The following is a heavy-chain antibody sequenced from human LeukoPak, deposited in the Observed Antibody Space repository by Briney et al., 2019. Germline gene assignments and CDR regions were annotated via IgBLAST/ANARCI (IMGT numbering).Heavy chain of an antibody. Sequence: GGSLRLSCAASGFTFSSYGMHWVRQAPGKGLEWVAVISYDGSNKYYADSVKGRFTISRDNSKNTLYLQMNSLRAEDTAVYYCAVYDSSGYPDYWGQGTLVTVSS. CDR1: GFTFSSYG. J-gene: IGHJ4*02. CDR2: ISYDGSNK. V-gene: IGHV3-30*03. D-gene: IGHD3-22*01. CDR3: AVYDSSGYPDY.